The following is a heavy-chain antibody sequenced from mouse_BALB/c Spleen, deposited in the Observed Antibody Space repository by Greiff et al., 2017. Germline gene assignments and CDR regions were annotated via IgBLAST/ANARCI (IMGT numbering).Heavy chain of an antibody. Sequence: DVQLQESGPGLVKPSQSLSLTCTVTGYSITSDYAWNWIRQFPGNKLEWMGYISYSGSTSYNPSLKSRISITRDTSKNQFFLQLNSVTTEDTATYYCARGYDVDYWGQGTTLTVSS. CDR1: GYSITSDYA. J-gene: IGHJ2*01. D-gene: IGHD2-14*01. CDR2: ISYSGST. CDR3: ARGYDVDY. V-gene: IGHV3-2*02.